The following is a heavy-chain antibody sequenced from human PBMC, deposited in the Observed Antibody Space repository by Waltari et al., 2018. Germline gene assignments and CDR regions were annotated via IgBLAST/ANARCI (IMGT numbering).Heavy chain of an antibody. J-gene: IGHJ4*02. CDR3: ARTLSTRIFDS. Sequence: QVELQQWGAGVVKPSETLSLTCAVYGGTFTNYYWSWIRQPPEKGLEWIGEINHAGSTYYNPSLRSRVTISLDTSKSQFSLKLRSVTATDTAVYYCARTLSTRIFDSWGQGALVTVSS. V-gene: IGHV4-34*01. CDR2: INHAGST. D-gene: IGHD2-2*01. CDR1: GGTFTNYY.